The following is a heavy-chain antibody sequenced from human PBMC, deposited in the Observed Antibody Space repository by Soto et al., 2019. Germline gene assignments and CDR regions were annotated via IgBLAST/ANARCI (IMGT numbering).Heavy chain of an antibody. V-gene: IGHV3-30-3*01. D-gene: IGHD3-3*01. CDR1: GFTFSGYA. CDR2: ISYDGSNK. J-gene: IGHJ6*02. CDR3: AXNVYDFWSGLEVYGMDV. Sequence: PGESLRLSCAASGFTFSGYAMHWVRQAPGKGLEWVAVISYDGSNKYYADSVKGRFTISRDNSKNTLYLQMNSLRAEDTAVYYCAXNVYDFWSGLEVYGMDVWGQGTTVTVSS.